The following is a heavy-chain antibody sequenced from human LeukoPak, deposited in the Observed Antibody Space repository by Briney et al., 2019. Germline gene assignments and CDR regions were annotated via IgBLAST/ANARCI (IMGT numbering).Heavy chain of an antibody. Sequence: GGSLKLSCAASGFTFSGSAMHWVRQAPGKGLEWVAVIWYDGSNKYYADSVKGRFTISRDNSKNTLYLQMNSLRAEDTAVYYCARGEMATVYYFDYWGQGTLVTVSS. J-gene: IGHJ4*02. CDR3: ARGEMATVYYFDY. CDR1: GFTFSGSA. D-gene: IGHD5-24*01. CDR2: IWYDGSNK. V-gene: IGHV3-33*08.